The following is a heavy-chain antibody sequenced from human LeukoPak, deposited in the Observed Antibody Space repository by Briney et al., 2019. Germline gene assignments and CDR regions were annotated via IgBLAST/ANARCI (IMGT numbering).Heavy chain of an antibody. J-gene: IGHJ4*02. CDR1: GFTFSSYS. CDR2: ISSSSSYI. Sequence: GSLRLSCAASGFTFSSYSMNWVRQAPGKGLEWVSSISSSSSYIYYADSVKGRFTISRDNAKNSPYLQMNSLRAEDTAVYYCAKDLRSASDYWGQGTLVTVSS. CDR3: AKDLRSASDY. V-gene: IGHV3-21*04. D-gene: IGHD5-18*01.